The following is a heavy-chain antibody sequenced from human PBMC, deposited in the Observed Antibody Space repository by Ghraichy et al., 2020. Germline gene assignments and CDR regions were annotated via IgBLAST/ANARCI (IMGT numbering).Heavy chain of an antibody. CDR3: ARAGSGSYFEWYFDL. Sequence: GGSLRLSCAASGFTVSSNYMSWVRQAPGKGLEWVSVIYSGGSTYYADSVKGRFTISRDNSKNTLYLQMNSLRAEDTAVYYCARAGSGSYFEWYFDLWGRGTLVTVSS. CDR1: GFTVSSNY. V-gene: IGHV3-53*01. CDR2: IYSGGST. D-gene: IGHD1-26*01. J-gene: IGHJ2*01.